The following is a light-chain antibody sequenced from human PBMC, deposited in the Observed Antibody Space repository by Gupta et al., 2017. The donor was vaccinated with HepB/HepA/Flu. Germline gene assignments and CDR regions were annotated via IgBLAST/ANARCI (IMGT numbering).Light chain of an antibody. Sequence: PGERATLSCRASQSVTNNLAWYQLKPGQAPRLLIYDASIRATGIPARFSGSGSGTDFTLTITTLEPEDSAVYFCQQRTKGPPLVTFGGGTRVEIK. CDR2: DAS. CDR1: QSVTNN. CDR3: QQRTKGPPLVT. J-gene: IGKJ4*01. V-gene: IGKV3-11*01.